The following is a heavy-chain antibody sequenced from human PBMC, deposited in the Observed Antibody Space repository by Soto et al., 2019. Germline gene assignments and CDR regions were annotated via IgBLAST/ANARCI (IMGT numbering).Heavy chain of an antibody. CDR2: IRSEVYSYAT. D-gene: IGHD3-10*02. Sequence: EVQLVESGGGLVQPGGSLKVSCAASGFTFSDSTIHWVRQASGKGLEWVGRIRSEVYSYATVCAASVKDRFTISRDDSKHTAYLQMNSLKIENTAVYYCSRCSGSYCMDDWGQGTTVTVSS. CDR1: GFTFSDST. V-gene: IGHV3-73*02. CDR3: SRCSGSYCMDD. J-gene: IGHJ6*02.